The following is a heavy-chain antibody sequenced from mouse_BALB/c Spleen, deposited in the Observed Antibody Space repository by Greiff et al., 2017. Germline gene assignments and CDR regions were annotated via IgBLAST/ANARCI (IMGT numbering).Heavy chain of an antibody. V-gene: IGHV1-4*01. D-gene: IGHD1-1*01. J-gene: IGHJ4*01. CDR3: ARSVTTVVAEAMDY. CDR1: GYTFTSYT. Sequence: QVQLQQSGADLARPGASVKMSCKASGYTFTSYTMHWVNQRPGQGLEWIGYINPSSGYTNYNQKFKDKATLTADKSSSTAYMQLSSLTSEDSAVYFCARSVTTVVAEAMDYWGQGTSVTVSS. CDR2: INPSSGYT.